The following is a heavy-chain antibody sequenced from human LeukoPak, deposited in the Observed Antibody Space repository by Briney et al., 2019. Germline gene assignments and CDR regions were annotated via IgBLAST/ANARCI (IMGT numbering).Heavy chain of an antibody. CDR2: KGNRAGDT. V-gene: IGHV3-23*01. D-gene: IGHD6-19*01. J-gene: IGHJ4*02. CDR1: GFTFSSYG. Sequence: GGSLTLSCAAAGFTFSSYGMCWVRQPPGKGLEWVACKGNRAGDTFYAESVRGRFTISRDNSRNTLFLEMNSLRVEDTAIYYCAKRGGESGGWGFFDYWGPGALVTVSS. CDR3: AKRGGESGGWGFFDY.